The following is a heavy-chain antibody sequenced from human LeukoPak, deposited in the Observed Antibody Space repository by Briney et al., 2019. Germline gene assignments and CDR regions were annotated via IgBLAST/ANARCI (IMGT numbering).Heavy chain of an antibody. Sequence: GGSLRLSCAASGFTFSSYSMNWVRQAPGKGLEWVSSISSSSYIYYADSVRGRFTISRDNAKNSLYLQMNSLRAEDTAVYYCARDTKLTMVRGVIITALFDYWGQGTLVTVSS. J-gene: IGHJ4*02. CDR1: GFTFSSYS. CDR3: ARDTKLTMVRGVIITALFDY. D-gene: IGHD3-10*01. V-gene: IGHV3-21*01. CDR2: ISSSSYI.